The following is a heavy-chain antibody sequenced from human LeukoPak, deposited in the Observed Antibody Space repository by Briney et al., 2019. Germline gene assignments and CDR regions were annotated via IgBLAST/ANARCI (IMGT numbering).Heavy chain of an antibody. J-gene: IGHJ5*02. CDR1: GDSVSSNSAA. D-gene: IGHD6-6*01. Sequence: SQTLSLTCAISGDSVSSNSAAWNWFRQSPSRGLEWLGRTYYRSKWYNDYAVSVKSRITINPDTSKNQFSLQLNSVTPEDTAVYYCTRFNRSSKWFDPWGQGTLVTVSS. V-gene: IGHV6-1*01. CDR2: TYYRSKWYN. CDR3: TRFNRSSKWFDP.